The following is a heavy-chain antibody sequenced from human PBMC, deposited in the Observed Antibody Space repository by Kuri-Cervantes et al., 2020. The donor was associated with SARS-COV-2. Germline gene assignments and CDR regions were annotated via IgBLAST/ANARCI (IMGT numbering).Heavy chain of an antibody. D-gene: IGHD3-22*01. CDR2: IYPGDSDT. V-gene: IGHV5-51*01. CDR1: GYSFTSYW. CDR3: ARHATYYYDSSGYYV. J-gene: IGHJ4*02. Sequence: GGSLRLSCKGSGYSFTSYWIGWVRQMPGKGLEWMGIIYPGDSDTRYSPSFQGQVTISADKSISTAYLQWSSPKASDTAMYYCARHATYYYDSSGYYVWGQGTLVTVSS.